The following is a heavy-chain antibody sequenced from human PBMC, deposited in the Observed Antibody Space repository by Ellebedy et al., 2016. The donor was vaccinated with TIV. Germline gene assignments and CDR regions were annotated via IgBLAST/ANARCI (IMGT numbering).Heavy chain of an antibody. Sequence: GGSLRLSCAASGFTVSSNYMSWVRQAPGRGLEWVSTIYSSGGTYYAGSVKGRFTISRDNSKNTLYLQMNSLRAEDTAVYYCARGGVVAGADYWGQGTLVTVSS. CDR1: GFTVSSNY. J-gene: IGHJ4*02. CDR3: ARGGVVAGADY. CDR2: IYSSGGT. D-gene: IGHD6-19*01. V-gene: IGHV3-53*01.